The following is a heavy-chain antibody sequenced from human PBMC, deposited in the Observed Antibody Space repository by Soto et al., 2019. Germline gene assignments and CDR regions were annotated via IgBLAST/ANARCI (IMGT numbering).Heavy chain of an antibody. D-gene: IGHD3-22*01. Sequence: SETLSLTCTVSGGSISSYYWSWIRQPPGKGLEWIGYIYYSGSTNYNPSLKSRVTISVDTSKNQFSLKLSSVTAADTAVYYCAKSRGGYYQYWGQGTLVTVSS. CDR3: AKSRGGYYQY. CDR2: IYYSGST. V-gene: IGHV4-59*01. CDR1: GGSISSYY. J-gene: IGHJ4*02.